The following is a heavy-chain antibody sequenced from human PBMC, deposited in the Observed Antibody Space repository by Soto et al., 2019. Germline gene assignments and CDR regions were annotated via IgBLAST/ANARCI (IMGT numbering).Heavy chain of an antibody. Sequence: GGSLRLSCSASGFTFSSYAMHWVRQAPGKGLEYVSAISSNGGSTYYADSVKGRFTISRDNSKNTLYLQMSSLRAEDTAVYYCVKGRWGLGVAAAGTRINWFDPWGQGTLVTVSS. V-gene: IGHV3-64D*08. J-gene: IGHJ5*02. D-gene: IGHD6-13*01. CDR2: ISSNGGST. CDR3: VKGRWGLGVAAAGTRINWFDP. CDR1: GFTFSSYA.